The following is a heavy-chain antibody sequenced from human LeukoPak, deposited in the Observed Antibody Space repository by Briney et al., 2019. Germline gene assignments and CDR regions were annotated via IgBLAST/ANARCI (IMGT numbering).Heavy chain of an antibody. D-gene: IGHD2-2*01. Sequence: SETLSLTCAVSGGSISGSNWWSWVRQPPGKGLEWIGEIYHSGSTNYNPFLKSRVTISVDKSKNQFSLKLSSVTAADTAVYYCARYCSSISCHDYWGQGTLVTVSS. CDR1: GGSISGSNW. V-gene: IGHV4-4*02. J-gene: IGHJ4*02. CDR3: ARYCSSISCHDY. CDR2: IYHSGST.